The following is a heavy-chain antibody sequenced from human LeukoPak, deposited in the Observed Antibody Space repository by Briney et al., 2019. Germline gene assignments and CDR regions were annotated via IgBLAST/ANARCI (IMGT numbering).Heavy chain of an antibody. D-gene: IGHD6-19*01. V-gene: IGHV3-13*01. Sequence: GGSLRLSCAASGFTFSSYDMHWVRQATGKGLEWVSAIGTAGDTYYPGSVKGRFTISRENAKNSLYLQMNSLSAEDTAVYYCARARSGWYFDYWGQGTLVTVSS. CDR2: IGTAGDT. J-gene: IGHJ4*02. CDR1: GFTFSSYD. CDR3: ARARSGWYFDY.